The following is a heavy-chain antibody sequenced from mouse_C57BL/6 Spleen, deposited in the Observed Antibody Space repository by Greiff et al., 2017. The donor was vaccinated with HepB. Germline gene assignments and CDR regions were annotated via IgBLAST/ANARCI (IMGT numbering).Heavy chain of an antibody. V-gene: IGHV1-50*01. CDR1: GYTFTSYW. Sequence: VQLQQPGAELVKPGASVKLSCKASGYTFTSYWMQWVKQRPGQGLEWIGEIDPSDSYTNYNQKFKGKATLTVDTSSSTAYMQLSSLTSEDSAVYYCARRDYYGSRRYFDVWGTGTTVTVSS. J-gene: IGHJ1*03. CDR3: ARRDYYGSRRYFDV. CDR2: IDPSDSYT. D-gene: IGHD1-1*01.